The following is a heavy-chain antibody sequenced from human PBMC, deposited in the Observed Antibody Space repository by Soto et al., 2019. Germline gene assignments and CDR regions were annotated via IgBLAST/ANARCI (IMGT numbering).Heavy chain of an antibody. Sequence: EVRLVETGGDLIQPGGSLRLSCAASGFIVSGTYMSWVHQAPGKGLEWVSVIYSGGSTYYADSVKGRFTISRDNSKNTLYLQMNSLRADDTAVYYCARDGGLAEDGMDVWGQGTTVTVSS. CDR3: ARDGGLAEDGMDV. V-gene: IGHV3-53*02. CDR1: GFIVSGTY. D-gene: IGHD3-10*01. CDR2: IYSGGST. J-gene: IGHJ6*02.